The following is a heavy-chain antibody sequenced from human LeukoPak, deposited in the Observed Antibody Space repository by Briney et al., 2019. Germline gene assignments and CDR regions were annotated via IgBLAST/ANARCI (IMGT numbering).Heavy chain of an antibody. CDR1: GYSITSSSW. V-gene: IGHV4-28*01. J-gene: IGHJ4*02. CDR3: ARKENVYYYFDY. Sequence: PSETLSLTCAVSGYSITSSSWWGWIRQPPGKGLEWIGYIYHSGTTYYNPSLQSRVTMSVDTSKNQFSLKLSSVTAVDTAVYYCARKENVYYYFDYWGLGTLVTVSS. CDR2: IYHSGTT. D-gene: IGHD3-10*01.